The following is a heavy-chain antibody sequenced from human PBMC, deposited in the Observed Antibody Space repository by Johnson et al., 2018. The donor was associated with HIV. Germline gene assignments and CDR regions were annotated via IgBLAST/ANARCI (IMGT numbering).Heavy chain of an antibody. CDR2: ISRGGST. CDR3: AREFPYCSGGSCLPAAFDI. CDR1: GFTFSNAW. D-gene: IGHD2-15*01. V-gene: IGHV3-66*01. Sequence: VQLVESGGGLVKPGGSLRLSCAASGFTFSNAWMSWVRQAPGKGLEWVSVISRGGSTYYADSVKGRCTISSDNSKNTLYLQMNSLRAEDTAVYYCAREFPYCSGGSCLPAAFDIWGQGTMVTVSS. J-gene: IGHJ3*02.